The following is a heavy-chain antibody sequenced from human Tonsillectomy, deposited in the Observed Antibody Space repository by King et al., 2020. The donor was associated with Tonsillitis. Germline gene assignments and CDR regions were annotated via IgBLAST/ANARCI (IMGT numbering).Heavy chain of an antibody. J-gene: IGHJ6*03. Sequence: QLQESGPGLVKPSETLSLTCTVSGGSISSYYWSWIRQPPGKRLEWFGYIYNTGSTNYNPSLKSRVTISLDTTNNQVSLKRRSVTGADTDVYYCARDFALGGGYSYYMDVWGKGTTVTVSS. V-gene: IGHV4-59*01. CDR1: GGSISSYY. CDR3: ARDFALGGGYSYYMDV. D-gene: IGHD3-16*01. CDR2: IYNTGST.